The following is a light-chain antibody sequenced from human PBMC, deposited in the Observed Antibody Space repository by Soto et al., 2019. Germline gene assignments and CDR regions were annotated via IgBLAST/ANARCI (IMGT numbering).Light chain of an antibody. CDR3: QQRSSWPRT. CDR2: DAS. J-gene: IGKJ1*01. Sequence: EIVLTQSPATLSLSPGERATLSCSASQSVSSYLAWYQQKPGQVPRLVIYDASNRATGIPGRFSGSGSGTDFTLTISSLEPEDFGVYDCQQRSSWPRTFGQGTKVEIK. CDR1: QSVSSY. V-gene: IGKV3-11*01.